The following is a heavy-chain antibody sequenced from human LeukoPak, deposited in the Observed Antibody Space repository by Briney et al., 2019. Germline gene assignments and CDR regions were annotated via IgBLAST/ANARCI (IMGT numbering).Heavy chain of an antibody. Sequence: ASVKVSCKASGYTFTSYDINWVRLATGQGLEWMGWMNPNSGNTGYAQKFQGRVTMTRNTSISTAYMELSSLRSEDTAVYYCASSASGQNSSGYYLQHWGQGTLVTVSS. CDR1: GYTFTSYD. CDR3: ASSASGQNSSGYYLQH. V-gene: IGHV1-8*01. D-gene: IGHD3-22*01. J-gene: IGHJ1*01. CDR2: MNPNSGNT.